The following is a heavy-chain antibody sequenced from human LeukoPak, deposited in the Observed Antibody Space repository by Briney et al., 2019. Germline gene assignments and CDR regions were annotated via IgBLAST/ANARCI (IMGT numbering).Heavy chain of an antibody. CDR2: IYYSGST. Sequence: SETLPLTCTVSGGSISSSSYYWGWIRQPPGKGLEWIGSIYYSGSTYYNPSLKSRVTISVDTSKNQFSLKLSSVTAADTAVYYCASLTYYYGSGSYYKDYWGQGTLVTVSS. V-gene: IGHV4-39*01. CDR3: ASLTYYYGSGSYYKDY. J-gene: IGHJ4*02. CDR1: GGSISSSSYY. D-gene: IGHD3-10*01.